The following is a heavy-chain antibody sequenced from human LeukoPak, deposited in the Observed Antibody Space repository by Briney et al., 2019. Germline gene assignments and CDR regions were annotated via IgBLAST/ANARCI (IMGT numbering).Heavy chain of an antibody. V-gene: IGHV5-51*01. D-gene: IGHD1-26*01. CDR3: VRCPPTSSADY. CDR2: IYPGDSDT. J-gene: IGHJ4*02. CDR1: GYSFTSYYW. Sequence: GESLKISCKGSGYSFTSYYWIGWVRQMPGKGLEGMGIIYPGDSDTRYSPSFQGQVTISADKSINNAYLQWSSLKASDTAMYYCVRCPPTSSADYWGQGTLVTVSS.